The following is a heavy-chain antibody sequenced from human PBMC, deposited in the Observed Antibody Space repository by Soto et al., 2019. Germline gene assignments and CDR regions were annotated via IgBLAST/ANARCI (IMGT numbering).Heavy chain of an antibody. D-gene: IGHD3-22*01. Sequence: WGALRLSCAASGFTFSSYAMNWVRQAPGKGLEWVSVISGSGGSTYYADSVKGRFTISRDNYKNTLYLQMNSLRAEDTAVYYCAKFITMIVVVIGDAFDIWGQGTMVTVSS. CDR3: AKFITMIVVVIGDAFDI. CDR1: GFTFSSYA. J-gene: IGHJ3*02. CDR2: ISGSGGST. V-gene: IGHV3-23*01.